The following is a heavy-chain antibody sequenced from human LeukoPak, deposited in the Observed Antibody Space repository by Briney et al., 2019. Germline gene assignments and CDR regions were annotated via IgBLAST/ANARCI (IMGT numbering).Heavy chain of an antibody. J-gene: IGHJ4*02. V-gene: IGHV3-7*01. CDR3: TRGRYNDY. CDR1: GFTFSGYW. Sequence: PGRSLRLSCAASGFTFSGYWMTWVRQAPGKGLEWVANIKQDGTEKYYVDSVKGRFSISRDNAKNSLYLQMNSLRDEDTAVYYCTRGRYNDYWGQGTLVTVSS. D-gene: IGHD2-2*02. CDR2: IKQDGTEK.